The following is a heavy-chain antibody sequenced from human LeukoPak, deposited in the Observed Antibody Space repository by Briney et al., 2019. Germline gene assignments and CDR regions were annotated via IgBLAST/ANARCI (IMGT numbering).Heavy chain of an antibody. CDR1: GFTFSICA. CDR3: AKADGSYKTLIDY. J-gene: IGHJ4*02. D-gene: IGHD3-10*01. V-gene: IGHV3-23*01. CDR2: ISGSGSST. Sequence: PGGSLRLSCAASGFTFSICAMNWLRQAPGKGLEWVSGISGSGSSTYYADSVKGRFTISRDSSKNTVYLQMNSLRAEDTAIYYCAKADGSYKTLIDYWGQGTLVTVSS.